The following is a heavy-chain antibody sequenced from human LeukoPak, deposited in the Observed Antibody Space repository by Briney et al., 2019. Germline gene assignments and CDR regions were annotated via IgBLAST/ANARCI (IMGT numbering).Heavy chain of an antibody. D-gene: IGHD5-18*01. J-gene: IGHJ5*02. CDR1: GGTFSSYA. CDR3: ARDDSYGLLDP. CDR2: IIPIFGTA. Sequence: SVRVSCKASGGTFSSYAISWVRQAPGQGLEWMGGIIPIFGTANYAQKFQGRATITADESTSTAYMELSSLRSEDTAVYYCARDDSYGLLDPWGQGTLVTVSS. V-gene: IGHV1-69*13.